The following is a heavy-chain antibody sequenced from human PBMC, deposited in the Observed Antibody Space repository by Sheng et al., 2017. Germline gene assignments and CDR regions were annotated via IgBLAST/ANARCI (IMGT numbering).Heavy chain of an antibody. D-gene: IGHD6-19*01. V-gene: IGHV3-23*01. J-gene: IGHJ3*01. CDR2: ITASGRNT. Sequence: QLLESGGDLVQPGGSLRLSCAASGFTFSNYAMNWVRQAPGKGLEWVASITASGRNTYYEDSVKGRFTISRDNSKSTLYLQMNSLRAEDTALYYCAKDTSSGWYGAFDVWGQGILVTVSS. CDR3: AKDTSSGWYGAFDV. CDR1: GFTFSNYA.